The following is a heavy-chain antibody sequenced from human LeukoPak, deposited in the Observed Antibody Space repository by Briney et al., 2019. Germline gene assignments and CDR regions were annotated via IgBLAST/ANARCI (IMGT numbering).Heavy chain of an antibody. Sequence: GESLKISCKGSGYSFTSYWIGWVRQMPGKGLEWMGIIYPGDSDTRYSPSFQGQVTISADKSISTAYLQWSSLKASDTAMYYCARQVVGSQGNRHYYYGMDVWGQGTTVTVSS. J-gene: IGHJ6*02. CDR3: ARQVVGSQGNRHYYYGMDV. D-gene: IGHD6-19*01. CDR2: IYPGDSDT. V-gene: IGHV5-51*01. CDR1: GYSFTSYW.